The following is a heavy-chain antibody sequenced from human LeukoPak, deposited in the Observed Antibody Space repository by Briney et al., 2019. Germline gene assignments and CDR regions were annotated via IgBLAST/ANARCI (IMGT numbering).Heavy chain of an antibody. CDR3: TRPSYCGTNCYYYFDS. J-gene: IGHJ4*02. CDR1: GFTLTGYF. V-gene: IGHV1-2*02. D-gene: IGHD2-8*01. Sequence: ASVKVSCKASGFTLTGYFLHWVRQAPGQGLEWMGYIRPNTGGTVYAQKFQGSVTMTRDTSINTAYMELSGLASDDTAVYYCTRPSYCGTNCYYYFDSWGQGTLVTVFS. CDR2: IRPNTGGT.